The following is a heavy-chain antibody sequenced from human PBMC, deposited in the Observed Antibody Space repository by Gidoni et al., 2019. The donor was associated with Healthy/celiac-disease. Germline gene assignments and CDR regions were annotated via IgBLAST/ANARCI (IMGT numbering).Heavy chain of an antibody. CDR3: AREAPWRESSWKMGFDY. Sequence: QVPLQQWCAGLLHPSDPLSLTCSVYGGSFSAYFWRWIRQPPGKGLEWIGEINHSGTTKYKPSLKSRVTISVDTSKNQFSLKLTSGTAAETAVYVWAREAPWRESSWKMGFDYWGQGTLVTVSS. CDR1: GGSFSAYF. D-gene: IGHD6-13*01. CDR2: INHSGTT. J-gene: IGHJ4*02. V-gene: IGHV4-34*01.